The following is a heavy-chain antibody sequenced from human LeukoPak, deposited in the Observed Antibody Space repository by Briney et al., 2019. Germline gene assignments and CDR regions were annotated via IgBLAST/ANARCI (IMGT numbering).Heavy chain of an antibody. Sequence: PSETLSLTCAVYGGSFSGYYWSWFRQPPGKGLEWIGEINHSGSTNYNPSLKSRVTISVDTSKNQFSLKLSSVTAADTAVYYCARRAYYYDSSGYGTLIDYWGQGTLVTVFS. J-gene: IGHJ4*02. V-gene: IGHV4-34*01. D-gene: IGHD3-22*01. CDR2: INHSGST. CDR3: ARRAYYYDSSGYGTLIDY. CDR1: GGSFSGYY.